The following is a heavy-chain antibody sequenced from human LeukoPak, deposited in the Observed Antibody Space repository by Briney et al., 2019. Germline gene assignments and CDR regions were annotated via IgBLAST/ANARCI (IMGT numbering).Heavy chain of an antibody. CDR2: ISSDGSNK. Sequence: GGSLRLSCAASGFTFSSYGIHWVRQAPGKGLEWVAVISSDGSNKDYADSVKGRFTISTDNSKNTLFLQMHSLRAEDTAVHYCANGYKRDYWGQGTLVTVSS. CDR3: ANGYKRDY. V-gene: IGHV3-30*18. D-gene: IGHD1-1*01. CDR1: GFTFSSYG. J-gene: IGHJ4*02.